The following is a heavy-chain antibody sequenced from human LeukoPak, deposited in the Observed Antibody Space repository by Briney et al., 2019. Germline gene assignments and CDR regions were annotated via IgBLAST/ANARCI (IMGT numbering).Heavy chain of an antibody. Sequence: ASVKVSCKASGYIFTNYGVSWVRQAPGQGLEWMAWINGYNTYTTYAQKFQGRVTVTTDTSTSTAYMELTSLRSDDTAVYYCARDDLRITIFGVTYYMDVWGKGTTVTVSS. D-gene: IGHD3-3*01. CDR1: GYIFTNYG. CDR2: INGYNTYT. J-gene: IGHJ6*03. CDR3: ARDDLRITIFGVTYYMDV. V-gene: IGHV1-18*01.